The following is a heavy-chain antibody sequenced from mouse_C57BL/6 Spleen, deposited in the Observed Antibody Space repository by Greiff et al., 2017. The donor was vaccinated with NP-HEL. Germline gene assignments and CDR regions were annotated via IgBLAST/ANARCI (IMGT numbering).Heavy chain of an antibody. V-gene: IGHV7-1*01. J-gene: IGHJ1*03. Sequence: EVMLVESGGGLVQSGRSLRLSCATSGFTFSDFYMEWVRQAPGKGLEWIAASRNKANDYTTEYSASVKGLFIVSRDTSQSILYLQMNALRAEDTAIYYCARLTGTPNWYFDVWGTGTTVTVSS. CDR2: SRNKANDYTT. CDR1: GFTFSDFY. CDR3: ARLTGTPNWYFDV. D-gene: IGHD4-1*01.